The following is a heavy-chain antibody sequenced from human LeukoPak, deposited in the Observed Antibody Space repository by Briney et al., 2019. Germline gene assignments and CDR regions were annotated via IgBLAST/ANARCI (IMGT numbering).Heavy chain of an antibody. CDR3: ARVAVAGRLLAYYFDY. CDR2: IWYDGSNK. CDR1: GFTFSSYA. V-gene: IGHV3-33*08. D-gene: IGHD6-19*01. J-gene: IGHJ4*02. Sequence: GGSLRLSCAASGFTFSSYAMHWVRQAPGKGLEWVAVIWYDGSNKYYADSVKGRFTISRDNSKNTLYLQMNGLRAEDTAVYYCARVAVAGRLLAYYFDYWGQGTLVTVSS.